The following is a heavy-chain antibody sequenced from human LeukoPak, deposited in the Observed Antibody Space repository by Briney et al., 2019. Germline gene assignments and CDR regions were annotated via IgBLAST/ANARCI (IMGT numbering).Heavy chain of an antibody. J-gene: IGHJ4*02. CDR1: GASISNYY. D-gene: IGHD2-21*02. V-gene: IGHV4-59*01. CDR3: ARAPTAIPFDY. CDR2: IYYSGST. Sequence: SETLSLTCTVSGASISNYYWSWIRQPPGKGLEWIGYIYYSGSTNYNPSLKSRVTISVDTSRNQFSLKLSSVTAADTAVYYCARAPTAIPFDYWGQGTLVTVSS.